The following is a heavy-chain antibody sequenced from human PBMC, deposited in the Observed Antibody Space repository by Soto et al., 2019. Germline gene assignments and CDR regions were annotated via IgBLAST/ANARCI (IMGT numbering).Heavy chain of an antibody. D-gene: IGHD3-16*01. CDR1: GYTSTSYA. V-gene: IGHV1-3*01. CDR2: INAGNGDS. J-gene: IGHJ2*01. Sequence: QVQLVQSGAEVKKPGASVKLSCQASGYTSTSYAINWVRQAPGQRLEWMGWINAGNGDSKSSQNFKGRVNFTRDTSASTAYMELTSLRSEDTAVYYCPRVRLGVNWYFDLWGRGTLVTVSS. CDR3: PRVRLGVNWYFDL.